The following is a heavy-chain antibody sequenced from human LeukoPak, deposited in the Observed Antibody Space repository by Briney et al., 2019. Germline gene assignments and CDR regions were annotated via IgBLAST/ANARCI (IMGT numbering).Heavy chain of an antibody. CDR2: LTGSGGST. CDR3: AKDLAPAAY. D-gene: IGHD2-2*01. V-gene: IGHV3-23*01. CDR1: GFTFSGYE. Sequence: PGGSLRLSCAASGFTFSGYEMNWVRQAPGKGLEWVSALTGSGGSTYYADSVKGRFTISRDDSKKTLFLQMNSLRAEDTAVYYCAKDLAPAAYWGQGTLVTVSS. J-gene: IGHJ4*02.